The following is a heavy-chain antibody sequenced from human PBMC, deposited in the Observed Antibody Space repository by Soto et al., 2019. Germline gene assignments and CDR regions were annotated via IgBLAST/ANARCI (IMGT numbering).Heavy chain of an antibody. CDR1: GFTFSSYA. J-gene: IGHJ4*02. Sequence: GGSLRLSCAASGFTFSSYAMSWVRQAPGKGLEWVSAIRGSGGSTYYADSVKGRFTISRDNSKNTLYLQMNSLRAEDTAVYYCAKDPYYDILTGYYKGNYFDYWGQGTLVTVSS. CDR2: IRGSGGST. V-gene: IGHV3-23*01. D-gene: IGHD3-9*01. CDR3: AKDPYYDILTGYYKGNYFDY.